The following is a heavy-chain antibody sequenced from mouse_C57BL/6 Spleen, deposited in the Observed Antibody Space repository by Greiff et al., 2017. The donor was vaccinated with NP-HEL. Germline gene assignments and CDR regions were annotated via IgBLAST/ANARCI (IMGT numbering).Heavy chain of an antibody. J-gene: IGHJ3*01. Sequence: QVQLKESGAELVKPGASVKISCKASGYAFSSYWMNWVKQRPGKGLEWIGQIYPGDGDTKYNGKFKGKATMAADKSSNTAYMQLSSLTSEDSAVYFCARSDCEGAWFAYWGQGTLVTVSA. V-gene: IGHV1-80*01. CDR2: IYPGDGDT. CDR3: ARSDCEGAWFAY. CDR1: GYAFSSYW.